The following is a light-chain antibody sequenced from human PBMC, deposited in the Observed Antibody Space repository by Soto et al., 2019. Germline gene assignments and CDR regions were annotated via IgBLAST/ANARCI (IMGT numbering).Light chain of an antibody. Sequence: QSALTQPASVSGSPGQSIAISCTGTSSDVGAYNYVSWYQQHPGKAPKLMIYDVSNRPSGFSNRFSGSKSGNTASLTISGLQAEDEADYFCCSYTTSDVYVFGPGTKLTVL. J-gene: IGLJ1*01. V-gene: IGLV2-14*01. CDR3: CSYTTSDVYV. CDR2: DVS. CDR1: SSDVGAYNY.